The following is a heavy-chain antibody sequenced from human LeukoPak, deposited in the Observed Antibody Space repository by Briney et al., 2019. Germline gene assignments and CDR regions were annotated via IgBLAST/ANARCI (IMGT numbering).Heavy chain of an antibody. Sequence: ASVKVSCKASGYTFTGYYMHWVRQGPGQGLEWMGGINPNSDGTNYAQKFQGWVTMTRDTSISTAYMELSRLRSDDTAVYYCARGRGTYCSSTSCYYYYYYGMDVWGKGPTVTVSS. CDR1: GYTFTGYY. J-gene: IGHJ6*04. V-gene: IGHV1-2*04. CDR2: INPNSDGT. D-gene: IGHD2-2*01. CDR3: ARGRGTYCSSTSCYYYYYYGMDV.